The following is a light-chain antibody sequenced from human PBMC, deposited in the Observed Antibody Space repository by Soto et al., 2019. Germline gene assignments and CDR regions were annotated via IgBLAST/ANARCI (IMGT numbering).Light chain of an antibody. V-gene: IGKV3-20*01. CDR3: QQYGSSGT. CDR2: GAS. J-gene: IGKJ1*01. Sequence: EIVLTQSPGTLSLYPWERATLSCRASQSVSNNYLAWYQQKPGQAPRLLIYGASNRATGIPDRFSGSGSGTDFTLTISRLETEDFAVYYCQQYGSSGTFGQGTKVDIK. CDR1: QSVSNNY.